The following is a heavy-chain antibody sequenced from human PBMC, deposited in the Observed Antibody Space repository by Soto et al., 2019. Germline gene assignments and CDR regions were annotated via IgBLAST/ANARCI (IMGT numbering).Heavy chain of an antibody. D-gene: IGHD3-10*01. CDR3: ARVQYYYGSGILSGLDY. CDR2: IIPIFGTA. J-gene: IGHJ4*02. CDR1: GGTFSSYA. V-gene: IGHV1-69*13. Sequence: GASVKVSCKXSGGTFSSYAISWVRQAPGQGLEWMGGIIPIFGTANYAQKFQGRVTITADESTSTAYMELSSLRSEDTAVYYCARVQYYYGSGILSGLDYWGQGTLVTVSS.